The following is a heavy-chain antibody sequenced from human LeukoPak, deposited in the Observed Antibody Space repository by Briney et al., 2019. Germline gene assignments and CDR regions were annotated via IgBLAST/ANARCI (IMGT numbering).Heavy chain of an antibody. CDR2: INHSGST. D-gene: IGHD4-17*01. V-gene: IGHV4-34*01. J-gene: IGHJ3*02. CDR3: ARGPTAGAFDI. Sequence: SETLSLTWAVYGGSYSGYYWSWIRQPPGKGLEWIGEINHSGSTNYNPSLKSRVTISVDTSKNQFSLKLSSVTAADTAVYYCARGPTAGAFDIWGQGTMVTVSS. CDR1: GGSYSGYY.